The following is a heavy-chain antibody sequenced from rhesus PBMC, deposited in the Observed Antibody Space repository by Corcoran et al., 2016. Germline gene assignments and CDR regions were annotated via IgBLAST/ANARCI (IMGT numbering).Heavy chain of an antibody. CDR3: ARTSLDF. V-gene: IGHV4-169*01. J-gene: IGHJ4*01. CDR1: GGSLTSSY. CDR2: IHGSRSSS. Sequence: KLQESGPGLVGPSETLSLTCGFPGGSLTSSYRSLIRQAPGKGLEWIGNIHGSRSSSNYNPSLKSRVTLSVDTSKNQLSLKLISVTAADTAVYYCARTSLDFWGQGVLVTVSS. D-gene: IGHD2-15*01.